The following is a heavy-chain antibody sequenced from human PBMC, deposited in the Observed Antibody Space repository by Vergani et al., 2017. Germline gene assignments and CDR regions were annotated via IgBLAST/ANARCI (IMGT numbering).Heavy chain of an antibody. V-gene: IGHV4-31*03. J-gene: IGHJ4*02. CDR1: GGSISSGGYY. CDR3: ARAPYYYDSSGYYYPPLFDY. CDR2: IYHSGST. D-gene: IGHD3-22*01. Sequence: QVQLQESGPGLVKPSQTLSLTCTVSGGSISSGGYYWSWIRQHPGKGLEWIGYIYHSGSTYYNPSLKSRVTISVDRSKNQFSLKLSSVTAADTAVYYCARAPYYYDSSGYYYPPLFDYWGQGTLVTVSS.